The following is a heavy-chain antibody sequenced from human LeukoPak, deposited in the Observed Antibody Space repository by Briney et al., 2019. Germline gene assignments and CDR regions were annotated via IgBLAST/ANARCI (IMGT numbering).Heavy chain of an antibody. V-gene: IGHV5-51*01. CDR2: IYSDDSDT. Sequence: GESLKISCKGSGYRFADYWIAWVRQVPGQGLEWMGIIYSDDSDTRHSPSFLGQVTISADKSISTAYLQWSSLKASDTAMYYCARPVEMATSPFDYWGQGTLVTVSS. CDR3: ARPVEMATSPFDY. D-gene: IGHD5-24*01. CDR1: GYRFADYW. J-gene: IGHJ4*02.